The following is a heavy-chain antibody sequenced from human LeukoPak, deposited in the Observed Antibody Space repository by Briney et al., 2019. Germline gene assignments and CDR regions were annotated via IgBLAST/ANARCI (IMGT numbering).Heavy chain of an antibody. D-gene: IGHD4-17*01. CDR2: ISFDGSNQ. CDR1: GFTFSSFG. J-gene: IGHJ1*01. V-gene: IGHV3-30*18. Sequence: GGSLRLSCAASGFTFSSFGMHWVRQAPGQGLEWVAVISFDGSNQYYADSVKGRFSIYRDNFKNTVYLQMNSLRAEETAVYYCAKSHPPTVTTEEGEYLQHWGQGTLVTVSS. CDR3: AKSHPPTVTTEEGEYLQH.